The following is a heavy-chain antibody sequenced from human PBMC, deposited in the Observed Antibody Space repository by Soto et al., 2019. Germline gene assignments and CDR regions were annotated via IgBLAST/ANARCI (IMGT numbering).Heavy chain of an antibody. Sequence: QAGGSLRLSCAASGFTFSSYGMHWVRQAPGKGLEWVAVISYDGSNKYYADSVKGRFTISRDNSKNTLYLQMNSLRAEDTAVYYCAKDLWDDVFVGTDYWGQGTLVTVSS. CDR2: ISYDGSNK. J-gene: IGHJ4*02. CDR1: GFTFSSYG. V-gene: IGHV3-30*18. D-gene: IGHD1-1*01. CDR3: AKDLWDDVFVGTDY.